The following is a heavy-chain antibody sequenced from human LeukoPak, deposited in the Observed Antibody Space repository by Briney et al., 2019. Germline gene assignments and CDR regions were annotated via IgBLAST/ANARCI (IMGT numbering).Heavy chain of an antibody. D-gene: IGHD3-22*01. V-gene: IGHV4-4*07. Sequence: SETLSLTCTVSGGSISSHYWSWIRQPAGKGLEWIGRIYTSGSTNYNPSLKSRVTMSVDTSKNQFSLKLSSVTAADTAVYYCATRVGDYYDSSGFYGMDVWGQGTTVTVSS. CDR3: ATRVGDYYDSSGFYGMDV. CDR1: GGSISSHY. J-gene: IGHJ6*02. CDR2: IYTSGST.